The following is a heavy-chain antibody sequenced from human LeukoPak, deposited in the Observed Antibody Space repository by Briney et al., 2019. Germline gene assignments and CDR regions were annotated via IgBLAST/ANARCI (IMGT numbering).Heavy chain of an antibody. CDR1: GFNFDDYG. J-gene: IGHJ3*02. CDR3: ASGDFSLRGDAFDI. Sequence: GGTLRLSCVASGFNFDDYGMNWVRQAPGKGLEWLSGLNWNGGITGYAPPVKGRFTISRDNAKNSLYLQMNSLRADDTALYYCASGDFSLRGDAFDIWGQGTKVTVSS. D-gene: IGHD3-10*01. V-gene: IGHV3-20*04. CDR2: LNWNGGIT.